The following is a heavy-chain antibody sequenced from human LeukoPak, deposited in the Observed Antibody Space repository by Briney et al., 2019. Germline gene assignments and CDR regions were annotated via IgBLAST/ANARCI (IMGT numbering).Heavy chain of an antibody. J-gene: IGHJ6*02. Sequence: GGSLRLSCAASGFGLSSYSMNWVRQAPGKGLEWVSSITISRNFLYYADSVKGRFTISRDNAKSSLFLQMNSLRAEDTAVYFCARDGHGDGFLTGYSYFGMDVWGQGTTVTVSS. CDR2: ITISRNFL. D-gene: IGHD3-9*01. V-gene: IGHV3-21*01. CDR1: GFGLSSYS. CDR3: ARDGHGDGFLTGYSYFGMDV.